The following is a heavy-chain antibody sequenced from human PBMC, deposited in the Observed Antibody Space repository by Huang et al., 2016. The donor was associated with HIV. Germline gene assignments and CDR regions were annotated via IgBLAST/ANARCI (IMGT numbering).Heavy chain of an antibody. CDR3: ARDRRAHLQLPDNWFDS. J-gene: IGHJ5*01. D-gene: IGHD3-10*01. CDR2: INTDGSRT. Sequence: EVQLVQSGGALVQPGGSLRLSCVSSGFTCRSYWMHWCRQVPGKGLGWVSRINTDGSRTTYADSVKGRFTISRDNANNTLFLQMNSLRADDTAVYYCARDRRAHLQLPDNWFDSWGQGALVTVSS. V-gene: IGHV3-74*03. CDR1: GFTCRSYW.